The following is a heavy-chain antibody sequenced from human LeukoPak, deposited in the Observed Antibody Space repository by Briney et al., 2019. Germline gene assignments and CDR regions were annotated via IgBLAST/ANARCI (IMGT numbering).Heavy chain of an antibody. CDR1: GGTFSSYA. CDR2: IIPIFGTA. D-gene: IGHD2/OR15-2a*01. Sequence: SVKVSCKASGGTFSSYAISWVRQAPGQGLEWMGGIIPIFGTANYAQKFQGRVTITADESTSTVYMELSSLRSEDTAVYYCASRIGDPDAFDIWGQGTMVTVSS. J-gene: IGHJ3*02. CDR3: ASRIGDPDAFDI. V-gene: IGHV1-69*01.